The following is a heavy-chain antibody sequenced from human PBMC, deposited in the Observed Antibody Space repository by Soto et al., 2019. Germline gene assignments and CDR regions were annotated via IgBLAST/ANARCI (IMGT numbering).Heavy chain of an antibody. D-gene: IGHD3-10*01. CDR1: GGSIRSPNYY. CDR2: VYYNGST. Sequence: QVQLQESGPGLVKPSQTLSLTCTVIGGSIRSPNYYWSWIRQHPGKGLEWTGNVYYNGSTNYTPSLKSRVAISLDTSKNHFSLKLNSVTAADTAVYYCARDAPLWFGELSHWGQGTLVTVSS. V-gene: IGHV4-30-4*01. CDR3: ARDAPLWFGELSH. J-gene: IGHJ4*02.